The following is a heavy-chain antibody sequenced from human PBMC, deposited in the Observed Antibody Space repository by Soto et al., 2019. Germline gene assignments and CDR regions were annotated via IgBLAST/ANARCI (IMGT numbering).Heavy chain of an antibody. Sequence: PGGSLRLSCAASGFTFSNAWMNWVRQAPGKGLEWVGRIKSKTDGGTTDYAAPVKGRFTISRDDSKNTLYLQMNSLKTEDTAVYYCTTVIWREVTAIRAGTLPHDYWGQGTLVTVSS. V-gene: IGHV3-15*07. CDR1: GFTFSNAW. J-gene: IGHJ4*02. CDR2: IKSKTDGGTT. D-gene: IGHD2-21*02. CDR3: TTVIWREVTAIRAGTLPHDY.